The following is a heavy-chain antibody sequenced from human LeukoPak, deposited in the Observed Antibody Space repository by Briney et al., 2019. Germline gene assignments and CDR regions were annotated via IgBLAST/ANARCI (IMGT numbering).Heavy chain of an antibody. Sequence: GGSLRLSCAASGFTFRNYGMHWVRQAPGKGLEWVGRARNKANSYATEYAASVKGRFTISRDDSENSLYLQMNSLKTEDTAVYHCARVRYCSSTTCRGAFDIWGQGTMVTVSS. D-gene: IGHD2-2*01. CDR2: ARNKANSYAT. CDR1: GFTFRNYG. V-gene: IGHV3-72*01. CDR3: ARVRYCSSTTCRGAFDI. J-gene: IGHJ3*02.